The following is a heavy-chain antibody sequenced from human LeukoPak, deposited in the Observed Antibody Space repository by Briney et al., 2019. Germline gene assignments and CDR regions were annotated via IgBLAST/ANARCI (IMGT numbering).Heavy chain of an antibody. CDR2: IYYTGNT. CDR1: GDSIYSGGYY. Sequence: SQTLSLTCSVSGDSIYSGGYYWTWIRQHPGKGLEWIGSIYYTGNTYYNPSLQSRISISIDTSKNQFSLKLNSVTAADTAVYYCAREAWALAGTDEEAFDIWGQGTRVTVSS. V-gene: IGHV4-31*02. J-gene: IGHJ3*02. CDR3: AREAWALAGTDEEAFDI. D-gene: IGHD1-7*01.